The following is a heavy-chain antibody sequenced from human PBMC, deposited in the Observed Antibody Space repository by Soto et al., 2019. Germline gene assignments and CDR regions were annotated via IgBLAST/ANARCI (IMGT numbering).Heavy chain of an antibody. V-gene: IGHV3-30-3*01. CDR2: ISYDGSNK. J-gene: IGHJ2*01. CDR1: GFTFSSYA. Sequence: QVQLVESGGGVVQPGRSLRLSCAASGFTFSSYAMHWVRQAPGKGLEWVAVISYDGSNKYYADSVKGRFTISRDNSKNTLYLQMNSLRAEDTAVYYCASQPSPKIAAAGNWYFDLWGRGTLVTVSS. CDR3: ASQPSPKIAAAGNWYFDL. D-gene: IGHD6-13*01.